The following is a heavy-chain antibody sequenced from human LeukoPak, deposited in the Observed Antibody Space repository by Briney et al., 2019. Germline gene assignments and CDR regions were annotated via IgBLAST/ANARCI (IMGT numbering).Heavy chain of an antibody. V-gene: IGHV1-18*01. Sequence: ASVKVSCKASGYTFTSYGISWVRQAPGHGLEWMGWISAYNGNTNYAQKLQGRVTMATDTSTSTAYMELRSLRSDDTAVYYCARSPVYKQLAHYYYYYGMDVWGQGTTVTVSS. D-gene: IGHD6-6*01. CDR1: GYTFTSYG. CDR2: ISAYNGNT. J-gene: IGHJ6*02. CDR3: ARSPVYKQLAHYYYYYGMDV.